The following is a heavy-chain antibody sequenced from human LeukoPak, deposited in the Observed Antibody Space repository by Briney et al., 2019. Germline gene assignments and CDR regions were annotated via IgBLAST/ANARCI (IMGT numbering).Heavy chain of an antibody. CDR3: VRDLFDDYSLDY. Sequence: GGSLRLSCAAPGFTFSSYSMNWVRQAPGKGLEWVSSINSDSRLMYYAESVKGRFTISRDNARNSLYLQLNSLRAEDTAVYFCVRDLFDDYSLDYWGQGTLVTVSS. V-gene: IGHV3-21*01. D-gene: IGHD3-16*01. J-gene: IGHJ4*02. CDR2: INSDSRLM. CDR1: GFTFSSYS.